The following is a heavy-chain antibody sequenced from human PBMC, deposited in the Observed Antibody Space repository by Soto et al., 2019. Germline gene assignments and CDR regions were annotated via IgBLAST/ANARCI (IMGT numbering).Heavy chain of an antibody. V-gene: IGHV4-30-2*01. J-gene: IGHJ4*02. CDR1: GGSISSGGYS. CDR2: ISHTGST. Sequence: SETLSLTCAVSGGSISSGGYSWSWIRQPPGKGLEWIGYISHTGSTYYNPSLKSRVTISVDRSKNQFSLKLSSVPAADTAVYYCARGGGFLGYWGQGTLVTVSS. D-gene: IGHD3-10*01. CDR3: ARGGGFLGY.